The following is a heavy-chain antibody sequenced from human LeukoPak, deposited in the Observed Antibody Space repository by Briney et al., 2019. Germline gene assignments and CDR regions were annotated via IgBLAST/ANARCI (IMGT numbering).Heavy chain of an antibody. V-gene: IGHV3-23*01. CDR1: KFNFNSYG. D-gene: IGHD4-17*01. J-gene: IGHJ4*02. CDR3: AKDKIGGVTIGLPDY. CDR2: ISGRGDNI. Sequence: GGSLRLSCATSKFNFNSYGLTWVRQAPGKGLEWVSSISGRGDNIQYAASVQGRFTISRDNSKNTLYLQMNSLRAEDTAVYYCAKDKIGGVTIGLPDYWGQGTLVTVSS.